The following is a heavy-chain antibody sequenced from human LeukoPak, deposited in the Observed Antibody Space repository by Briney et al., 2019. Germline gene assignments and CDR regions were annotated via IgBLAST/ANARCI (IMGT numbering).Heavy chain of an antibody. V-gene: IGHV1-69*04. D-gene: IGHD3-3*01. CDR2: IIPILGIA. CDR1: GGTFSSYA. Sequence: ASVKVSCKSSGGTFSSYAIRRVRQAPGQGLEWMGRIIPILGIANYAQKFQGRVTITADKSTSTAYMELSSLRSEDTAVYYCACGGYYDFWSGQMDYYYYGMDVWGQGTTVTVSS. J-gene: IGHJ6*02. CDR3: ACGGYYDFWSGQMDYYYYGMDV.